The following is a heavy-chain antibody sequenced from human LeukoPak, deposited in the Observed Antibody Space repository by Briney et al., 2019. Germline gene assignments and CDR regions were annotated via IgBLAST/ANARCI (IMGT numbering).Heavy chain of an antibody. CDR3: ARDQLLDTAMVTEVVAFDI. J-gene: IGHJ3*02. CDR1: GYTFTDYY. V-gene: IGHV1-2*02. CDR2: INPNSGDT. D-gene: IGHD5-18*01. Sequence: ASVKVSCKASGYTFTDYYMHWVRQAPGQGLEWMGWINPNSGDTNYAQKFQGRVTMTRDTSISTAYVELSRLTSDDTAVYYCARDQLLDTAMVTEVVAFDIWGQGTMVTVSS.